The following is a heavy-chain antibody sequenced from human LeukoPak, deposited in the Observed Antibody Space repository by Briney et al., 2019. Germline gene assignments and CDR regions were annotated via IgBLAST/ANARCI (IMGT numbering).Heavy chain of an antibody. J-gene: IGHJ4*02. CDR1: GGSFSGYY. D-gene: IGHD6-6*01. CDR3: ASGGQLVRRYDY. V-gene: IGHV4-34*01. Sequence: SETLSLTCAVYGGSFSGYYWSWIRHPPGKGLEWIGEINHSGSTNYNPSLKSRVTISVDTSKNQFSLKLSSVTAADTAVYYCASGGQLVRRYDYWGQGTLVTVSS. CDR2: INHSGST.